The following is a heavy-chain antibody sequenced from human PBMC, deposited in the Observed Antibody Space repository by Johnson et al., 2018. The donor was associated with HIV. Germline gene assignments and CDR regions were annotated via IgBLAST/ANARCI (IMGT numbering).Heavy chain of an antibody. V-gene: IGHV3-30*18. CDR3: AKDPVGATWAFDI. CDR2: ISYDGSNK. D-gene: IGHD1-26*01. J-gene: IGHJ3*02. CDR1: GFTFSSYG. Sequence: QVQLVESGGGVVQPGRSLRLSCVASGFTFSSYGIHWVRQAPGKGLEWVAIISYDGSNKYYADSVKGRFTISRDNSKNTLYLQMNSLRAEDTAVYYCAKDPVGATWAFDIWGQGTMVTVSS.